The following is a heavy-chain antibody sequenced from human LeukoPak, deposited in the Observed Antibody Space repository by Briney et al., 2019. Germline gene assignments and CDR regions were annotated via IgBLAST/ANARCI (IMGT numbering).Heavy chain of an antibody. CDR2: INQDGSEI. CDR3: ASSWGSAIDF. Sequence: GGSLRLSCAASGFTFSRFRMSWVRQPPGKGLEWVANINQDGSEIYYVDSVKGRFTVSTDNAKNSLYLQMTSLRAEDTAVYYCASSWGSAIDFWGQGTLVAVSS. J-gene: IGHJ4*02. D-gene: IGHD3-16*01. V-gene: IGHV3-7*01. CDR1: GFTFSRFR.